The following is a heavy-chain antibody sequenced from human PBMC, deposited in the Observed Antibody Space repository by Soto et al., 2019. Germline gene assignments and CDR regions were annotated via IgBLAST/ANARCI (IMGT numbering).Heavy chain of an antibody. CDR1: GDSVSSNSAA. J-gene: IGHJ3*02. D-gene: IGHD3-16*01. CDR2: TYYRSKWYN. CDR3: ARDGGPSFAWDENAFDI. V-gene: IGHV6-1*01. Sequence: SQTLSLTCAISGDSVSSNSAAWNWIRQSPSRGLEWLGRTYYRSKWYNDYAVSVKRRITINPDTSKNPFYLHLNSVTPEETAVYYCARDGGPSFAWDENAFDIWGQGTMVTVSS.